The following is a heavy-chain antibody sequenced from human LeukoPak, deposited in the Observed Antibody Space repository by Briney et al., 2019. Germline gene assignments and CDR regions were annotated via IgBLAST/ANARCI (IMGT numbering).Heavy chain of an antibody. Sequence: PGGSLRLSCVVSGFXLSSHGIHWVRQAPGKGLEDVSATSSNGISTFYANSVKGRFTVSRDDSKNTVYLQMGSLRAEDMAVYYCVKWTNYYFALWGRGTLVTVSS. D-gene: IGHD2-8*01. CDR1: GFXLSSHG. J-gene: IGHJ2*01. CDR2: TSSNGIST. CDR3: VKWTNYYFAL. V-gene: IGHV3-64*01.